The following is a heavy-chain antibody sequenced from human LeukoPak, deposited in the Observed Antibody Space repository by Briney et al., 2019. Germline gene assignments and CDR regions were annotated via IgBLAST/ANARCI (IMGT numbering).Heavy chain of an antibody. Sequence: SETLSLTCTVSGGSISSSSCYWGWIRQPPGKGLEWIGSIYYSGSTYYNPSLKSRVTISVDTSKNQFSLKLSSVTAADTAVYYCARNMVAQYYYDSSGYFYYFDYWGQGTLVTVSS. CDR1: GGSISSSSCY. V-gene: IGHV4-39*07. CDR3: ARNMVAQYYYDSSGYFYYFDY. J-gene: IGHJ4*02. D-gene: IGHD3-22*01. CDR2: IYYSGST.